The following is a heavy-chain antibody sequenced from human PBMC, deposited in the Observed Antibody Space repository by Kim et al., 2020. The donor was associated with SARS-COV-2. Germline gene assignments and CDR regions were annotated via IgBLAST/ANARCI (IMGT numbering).Heavy chain of an antibody. J-gene: IGHJ4*02. CDR2: IYYSGLT. CDR1: GGSVYSTTYY. D-gene: IGHD6-19*01. CDR3: ATSVAGGVDY. Sequence: SETLSLTCTVSGGSVYSTTYYLGWVRQPPGKGLEWIGSIYYSGLTYYNPSLKSRLTISVDTAKNKFSLKLSTVTAADTAAFYYATSVAGGVDYWGQGTL. V-gene: IGHV4-39*01.